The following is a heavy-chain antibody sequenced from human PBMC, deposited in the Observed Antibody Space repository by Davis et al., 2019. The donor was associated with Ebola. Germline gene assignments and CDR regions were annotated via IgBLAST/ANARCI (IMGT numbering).Heavy chain of an antibody. CDR2: IYHSGST. CDR1: GYSISSGYY. J-gene: IGHJ4*02. Sequence: MPGGSLRLSCTVSGYSISSGYYWGWIRQPPGKGLEWIGSIYHSGSTYYNPSLKSRVTISVDTSKNQFSLKLSSVTAADTAVYYCASRDGYNGDYWGQGTLVTVSS. CDR3: ASRDGYNGDY. D-gene: IGHD5-24*01. V-gene: IGHV4-38-2*02.